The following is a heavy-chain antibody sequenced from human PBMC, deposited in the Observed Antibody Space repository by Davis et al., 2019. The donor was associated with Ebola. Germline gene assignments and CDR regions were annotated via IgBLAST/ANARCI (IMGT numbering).Heavy chain of an antibody. Sequence: PGGSLRLSCKGSGYSFTSYWISWVRQLPGKGLEWMGRIDPSDSYTNYSPSFQGHVTISADKSISTAYLQWSSLKASDTAMYYCARLFVVVPGTRGWFDPWGQGTLVTVSS. D-gene: IGHD2-2*01. CDR3: ARLFVVVPGTRGWFDP. V-gene: IGHV5-10-1*01. CDR1: GYSFTSYW. J-gene: IGHJ5*02. CDR2: IDPSDSYT.